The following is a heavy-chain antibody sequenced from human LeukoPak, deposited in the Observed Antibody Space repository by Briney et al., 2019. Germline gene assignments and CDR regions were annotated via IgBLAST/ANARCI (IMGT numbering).Heavy chain of an antibody. Sequence: AGRSLRLSCVASGFNVSGNHITSVRQAPGQGLEWVSVIYSGVSTYYADSVKGRFTISRDKSKNTVNLQMNSLRAEDTAVYYCARDRVDSSSSSPINYYYYYMDVWGKGTTVTVSS. CDR3: ARDRVDSSSSSPINYYYYYMDV. CDR2: IYSGVST. CDR1: GFNVSGNH. V-gene: IGHV3-53*01. J-gene: IGHJ6*03. D-gene: IGHD6-6*01.